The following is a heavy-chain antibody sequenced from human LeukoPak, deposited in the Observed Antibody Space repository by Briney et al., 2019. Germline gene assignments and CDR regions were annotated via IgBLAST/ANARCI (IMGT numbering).Heavy chain of an antibody. J-gene: IGHJ4*02. CDR1: GFTLSSYW. D-gene: IGHD5-18*01. V-gene: IGHV3-7*01. Sequence: PGGSLRLFCAASGFTLSSYWMSWVRQSPGKGLEWVANIKQDGSEIYYVGSVKGRFTISRDNAKNSLYLQMNSLRAEDTAVYYCARDKTWTQKGNYFDYWGQGTLATVSS. CDR3: ARDKTWTQKGNYFDY. CDR2: IKQDGSEI.